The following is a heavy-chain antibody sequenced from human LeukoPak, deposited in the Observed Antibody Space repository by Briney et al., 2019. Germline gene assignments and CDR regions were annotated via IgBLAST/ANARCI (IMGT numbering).Heavy chain of an antibody. V-gene: IGHV4-34*01. D-gene: IGHD6-19*01. CDR3: ASSGSSSGWYPDYFDY. Sequence: PSETLSLTCAVYGGSFSGYYWSWIRQPPGKGLEWIGEINHSGSTNYNPSLKSRVTISVDTSKNQFSLKLSSVTAADTAVYYCASSGSSSGWYPDYFDYWGQGTLVTVSS. CDR2: INHSGST. J-gene: IGHJ4*02. CDR1: GGSFSGYY.